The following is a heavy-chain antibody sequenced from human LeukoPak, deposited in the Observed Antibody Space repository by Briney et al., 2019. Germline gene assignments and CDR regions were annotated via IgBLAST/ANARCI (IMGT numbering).Heavy chain of an antibody. CDR1: GFTLSRNW. Sequence: GWSLRLSCAASGFTLSRNWMGWVRQAPGKGLEWVATIKQDGSEKYYVDSVKGRFTISRDNAKNSLYLQMNSLRAEDTAVYYCARERYGRDAIDIWGQGTMVTVSS. CDR3: ARERYGRDAIDI. J-gene: IGHJ3*02. V-gene: IGHV3-7*03. CDR2: IKQDGSEK. D-gene: IGHD4-17*01.